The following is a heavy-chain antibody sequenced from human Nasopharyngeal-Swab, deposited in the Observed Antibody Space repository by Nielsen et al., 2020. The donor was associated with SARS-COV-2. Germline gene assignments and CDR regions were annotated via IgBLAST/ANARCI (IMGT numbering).Heavy chain of an antibody. CDR3: ARDRMWFGELFYFDY. D-gene: IGHD3-10*01. V-gene: IGHV3-30-3*01. J-gene: IGHJ4*02. CDR2: ISYDGSNK. Sequence: GESLKISCAASGFTFSSYAMHWVRQAPGKGLEWVAVISYDGSNKYYADSVKGRFTISRDNSKNTLYLQMNSLRAEDTAVYYCARDRMWFGELFYFDYWGKGTLVTVSS. CDR1: GFTFSSYA.